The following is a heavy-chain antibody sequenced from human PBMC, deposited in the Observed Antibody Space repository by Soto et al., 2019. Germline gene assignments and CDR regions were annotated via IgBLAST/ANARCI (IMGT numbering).Heavy chain of an antibody. Sequence: PGGSLRLSCAASGFTFSSYAMHWVRQAPCKGLEWVAVISYDGSNKYYADSVKGRFTISRDNSKNTLYLQMNSLRAEDTAVYYCARDFPSYCTNGVCYSTAYYYGMDVWGQGTTVTVYS. V-gene: IGHV3-30-3*01. D-gene: IGHD2-8*01. CDR1: GFTFSSYA. CDR3: ARDFPSYCTNGVCYSTAYYYGMDV. CDR2: ISYDGSNK. J-gene: IGHJ6*02.